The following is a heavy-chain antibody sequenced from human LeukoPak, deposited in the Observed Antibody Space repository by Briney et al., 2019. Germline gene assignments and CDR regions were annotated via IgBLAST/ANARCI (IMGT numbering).Heavy chain of an antibody. CDR3: AGDRITMVRGVMGYDY. V-gene: IGHV1-2*02. Sequence: ASVKVSCKASGYTFTGYYMHWVRQAPGQGLEWMGWINPNSGGTNYAQKFQGRVTMTRDTSISTAYMELSRLRSDDTAVYYCAGDRITMVRGVMGYDYWGQGTLVTVSS. CDR2: INPNSGGT. J-gene: IGHJ4*02. CDR1: GYTFTGYY. D-gene: IGHD3-10*01.